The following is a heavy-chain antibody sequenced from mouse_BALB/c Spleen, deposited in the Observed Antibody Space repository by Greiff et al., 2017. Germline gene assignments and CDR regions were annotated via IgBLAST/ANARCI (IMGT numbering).Heavy chain of an antibody. CDR3: ARRGDSSMDY. V-gene: IGHV1-69*02. Sequence: VQLQQSGAELAKPGASVKMSCKASGYTFTSYWMHWVKQRPGQGLEWIGEIDPSDSYTNYNQKFKGKATLTVDKSSSTAYMQLSSLTSEDSAVYYCARRGDSSMDYWGQGTSVTVSS. CDR1: GYTFTSYW. J-gene: IGHJ4*01. CDR2: IDPSDSYT.